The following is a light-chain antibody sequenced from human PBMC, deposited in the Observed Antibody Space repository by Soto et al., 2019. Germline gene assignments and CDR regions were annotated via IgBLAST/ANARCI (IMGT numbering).Light chain of an antibody. V-gene: IGKV1-39*01. CDR1: QSITSY. CDR2: GAS. Sequence: DIQMTQSPSPLSASVGDRVTITCRAGQSITSYLNWYQQKPGKAPKLLIYGASTLQSGVPSRFSGSGSGTDFTLTVSSLQPEDFATYYCQQSDSTPITFGQGTRLEIK. J-gene: IGKJ5*01. CDR3: QQSDSTPIT.